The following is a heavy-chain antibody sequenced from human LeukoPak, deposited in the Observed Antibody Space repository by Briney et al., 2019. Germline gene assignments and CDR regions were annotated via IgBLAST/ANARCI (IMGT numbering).Heavy chain of an antibody. V-gene: IGHV4-59*08. CDR1: GGSISSYY. Sequence: PSETLSLTCTVSGGSISSYYWSWIRQPPGKGLEWIGYIYYSGSTNYNPSLKSRVTISVDTSKNQFSPKLSSVTAADTAVYYCARGDGIAAAGTDYYFDYWGQGTLVTVSS. CDR2: IYYSGST. D-gene: IGHD6-13*01. CDR3: ARGDGIAAAGTDYYFDY. J-gene: IGHJ4*02.